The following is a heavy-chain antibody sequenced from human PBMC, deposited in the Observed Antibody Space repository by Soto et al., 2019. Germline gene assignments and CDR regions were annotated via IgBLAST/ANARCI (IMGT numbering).Heavy chain of an antibody. V-gene: IGHV3-53*01. Sequence: EVQLVESGGGLIQPGGSLRLSCAASGFTVSSNYMSWVRQAPGKGLEWVSVISGSGGSTYYADSVKGRFTISRDNSKNTLYLQMNSLRAEDTAVYYCASRRITMVRGVIPGYWGQGTLVTVSS. CDR3: ASRRITMVRGVIPGY. CDR1: GFTVSSNY. CDR2: ISGSGGST. J-gene: IGHJ4*02. D-gene: IGHD3-10*01.